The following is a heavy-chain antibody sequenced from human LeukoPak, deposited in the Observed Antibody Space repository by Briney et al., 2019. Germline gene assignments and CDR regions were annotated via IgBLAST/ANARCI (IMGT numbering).Heavy chain of an antibody. CDR1: GGSISSGNYY. Sequence: SQTLSLTCTVSGGSISSGNYYWSWIRQHPGKGLEWIGNIYYSGSTYYSPSLKSRVTISVDTPKNQFSLKLSSVTAADTAVYYCARVSYGGNYYYYYMGVWGKGTTVTVSS. D-gene: IGHD4-23*01. V-gene: IGHV4-31*03. J-gene: IGHJ6*03. CDR2: IYYSGST. CDR3: ARVSYGGNYYYYYMGV.